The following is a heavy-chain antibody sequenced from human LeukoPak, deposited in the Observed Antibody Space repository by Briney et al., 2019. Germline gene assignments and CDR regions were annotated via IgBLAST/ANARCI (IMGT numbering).Heavy chain of an antibody. CDR3: ARGLKGYCSSTSCYTDAFDI. Sequence: GASVTVSCKASGYTFTNYDINWVRQATGQGLEWMGWMNPNSGNTGYAQKFQGRVTMTRNTSISTAYMELSSLGSEDTAVYYCARGLKGYCSSTSCYTDAFDIWGQGTMVTVSS. CDR2: MNPNSGNT. D-gene: IGHD2-2*02. J-gene: IGHJ3*02. V-gene: IGHV1-8*01. CDR1: GYTFTNYD.